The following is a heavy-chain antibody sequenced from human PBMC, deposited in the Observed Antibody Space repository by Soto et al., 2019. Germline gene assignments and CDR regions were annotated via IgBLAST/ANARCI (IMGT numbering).Heavy chain of an antibody. CDR3: ASRGGRYCSGGSCYYYGMDV. V-gene: IGHV4-59*12. J-gene: IGHJ6*02. CDR1: GGSISSYY. CDR2: IYYSGST. Sequence: PSETLSLTCTVSGGSISSYYWSWIRQPPGKGLEWIGYIYYSGSTNYNPSLKSRVTISVDTSKNQFSLKLSSVTAAGTAVYYCASRGGRYCSGGSCYYYGMDVWGQGTTVTVSS. D-gene: IGHD2-15*01.